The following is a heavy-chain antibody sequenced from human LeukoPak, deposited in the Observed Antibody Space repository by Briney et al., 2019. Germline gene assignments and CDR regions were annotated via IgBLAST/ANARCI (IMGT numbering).Heavy chain of an antibody. CDR2: ISGGATTI. D-gene: IGHD6-13*01. CDR1: GFTFSDYY. Sequence: GGSLRLSCAASGFTFSDYYMTWIRQAPGKGLEWVSYISGGATTIFYADSVKGRFTISRDNAKNSLYLQMNGLRAEDTAVYYCARVGRGIAAAGFGAFDIWGQGTMLTVSS. J-gene: IGHJ3*02. V-gene: IGHV3-11*01. CDR3: ARVGRGIAAAGFGAFDI.